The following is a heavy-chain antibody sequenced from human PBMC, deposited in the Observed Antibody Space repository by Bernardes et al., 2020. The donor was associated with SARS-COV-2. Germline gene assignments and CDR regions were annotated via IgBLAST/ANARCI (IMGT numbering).Heavy chain of an antibody. CDR2: IYTSGST. D-gene: IGHD6-6*01. J-gene: IGHJ4*02. Sequence: IRQPACKGLEWIGHIYTSGSTHYNPSLKSRVTISVDTSKNQFSLKLSSVTAADSAGDYCARMEQLADYWGQGTLVTVSS. CDR3: ARMEQLADY. V-gene: IGHV4-61*09.